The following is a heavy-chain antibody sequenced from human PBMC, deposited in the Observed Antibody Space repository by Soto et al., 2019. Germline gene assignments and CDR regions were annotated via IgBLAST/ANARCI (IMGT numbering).Heavy chain of an antibody. CDR2: IKQDGSEK. Sequence: GGSLRLSCAASGFTFSSYLMSWVRQAPGKGLEWVANIKQDGSEKYYVDSVKGRFTISRDNAKNSLYLQMNSLRAEDTAVYYCARGHDFWPYNWSDPWGKATL. J-gene: IGHJ5*02. CDR1: GFTFSSYL. D-gene: IGHD3-3*01. V-gene: IGHV3-7*01. CDR3: ARGHDFWPYNWSDP.